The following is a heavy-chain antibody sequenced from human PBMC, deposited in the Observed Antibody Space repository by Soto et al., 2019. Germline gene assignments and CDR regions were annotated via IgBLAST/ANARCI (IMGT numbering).Heavy chain of an antibody. D-gene: IGHD5-18*01. CDR3: VGSTGMPPLDY. CDR2: FTGSGGAT. CDR1: TFTFSSYA. Sequence: QLLESGGGVVQRGGSVRLSCAASTFTFSSYAMSWVRQGPGKGLEWVSAFTGSGGATYYADPVKGRFAISRDNSKSTLYLQMNSLRGEDTAVYYCVGSTGMPPLDYWGQGTLVTVSS. V-gene: IGHV3-23*01. J-gene: IGHJ4*02.